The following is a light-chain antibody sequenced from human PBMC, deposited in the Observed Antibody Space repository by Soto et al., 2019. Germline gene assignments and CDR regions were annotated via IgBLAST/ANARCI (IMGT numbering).Light chain of an antibody. CDR1: SSNIGAGYD. CDR2: GNN. V-gene: IGLV1-40*01. J-gene: IGLJ2*01. Sequence: QSVLTQPPSVSGAPGQRVTISCTGTSSNIGAGYDVNWYQHLAGTAPKLLIYGNNNRPSGVPDRFSGSKSGASASLAITGLQAEDEADYYCQSYDSSLSGSGVFGGGTKLTVL. CDR3: QSYDSSLSGSGV.